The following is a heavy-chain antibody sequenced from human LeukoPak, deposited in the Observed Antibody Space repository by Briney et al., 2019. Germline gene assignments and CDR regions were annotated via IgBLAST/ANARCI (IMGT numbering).Heavy chain of an antibody. Sequence: GGSLRLSCAASGFTFSSYAMHWVRQAPGKGLEWVAVISYDGSNKYYADSVKGRFTISRDNSKNTLYLQMNSLRAEDTAVYYCAKAPRIGYYFDYWGQETLVTVSS. D-gene: IGHD1-14*01. J-gene: IGHJ4*02. CDR1: GFTFSSYA. V-gene: IGHV3-30-3*01. CDR3: AKAPRIGYYFDY. CDR2: ISYDGSNK.